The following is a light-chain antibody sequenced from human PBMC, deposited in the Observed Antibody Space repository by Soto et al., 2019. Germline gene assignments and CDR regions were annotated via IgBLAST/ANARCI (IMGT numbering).Light chain of an antibody. Sequence: QSALTQPASVSGSPGQSITISCTGTSSDIGGYNYVSWYQLHPDKAPKLIIYEVSNRPSGVSDRFSGSKSGNTASLTISGLQAEDEADYCCSSPTSSSSLYVFGPGTKVTVL. CDR1: SSDIGGYNY. V-gene: IGLV2-14*01. J-gene: IGLJ1*01. CDR3: SSPTSSSSLYV. CDR2: EVS.